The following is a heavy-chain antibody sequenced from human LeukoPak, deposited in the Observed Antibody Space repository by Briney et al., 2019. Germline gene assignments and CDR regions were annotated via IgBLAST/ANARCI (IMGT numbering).Heavy chain of an antibody. J-gene: IGHJ4*02. CDR1: GFTFTTYS. CDR3: ARAGAVAAAPDC. D-gene: IGHD6-19*01. V-gene: IGHV3-21*01. Sequence: GGSLRLSCAASGFTFTTYSMNWVRQAPGKEPEWVSAVSSSSDYIYYADSVRGRFTISRDNAKNSLYLQMNSLRAEDTAVYYCARAGAVAAAPDCWGQGTLVTVSS. CDR2: VSSSSDYI.